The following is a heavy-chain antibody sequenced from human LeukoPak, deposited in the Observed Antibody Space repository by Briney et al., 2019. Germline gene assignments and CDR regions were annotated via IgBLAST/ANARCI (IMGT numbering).Heavy chain of an antibody. Sequence: ASVKVSCKASGYIFTGYLMHWVRQAPGQGLEWMGWINPNSGGTNYAQKFQGRVTMTRDTSISTAYMELSRLRSDDTAVYYCARRTYSSSGAFIFDYWGQGTLVTVSS. J-gene: IGHJ4*02. CDR3: ARRTYSSSGAFIFDY. CDR2: INPNSGGT. V-gene: IGHV1-2*02. CDR1: GYIFTGYL. D-gene: IGHD6-6*01.